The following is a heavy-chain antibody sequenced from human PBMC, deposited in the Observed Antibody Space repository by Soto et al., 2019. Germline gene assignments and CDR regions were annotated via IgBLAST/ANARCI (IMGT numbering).Heavy chain of an antibody. D-gene: IGHD1-1*01. CDR2: IDSSGSTT. V-gene: IGHV3-48*03. CDR1: GFTFSSYE. Sequence: EVQLVESGGGLVQPGGSLRLSCVASGFTFSSYEMNWVRQAPGKGLEWVSYIDSSGSTTFYADSEKGRFTISRDNAKNSLYLQMNSLRVEDTAIYYCAKRTTGDYWGQGTLVTVSS. J-gene: IGHJ4*02. CDR3: AKRTTGDY.